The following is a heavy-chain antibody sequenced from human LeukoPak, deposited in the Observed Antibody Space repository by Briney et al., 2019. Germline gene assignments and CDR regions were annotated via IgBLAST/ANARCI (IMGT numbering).Heavy chain of an antibody. CDR3: ARRWYASSWSFDY. CDR2: IYYSGST. J-gene: IGHJ4*02. D-gene: IGHD6-13*01. V-gene: IGHV4-59*08. Sequence: SETLSHTRTFTVGTHSGYYWNWVRQPPGKGLEWIGYIYYSGSTKYNPSLKSRVTISVDTSKNQFSLKLSSATAADTAVYYCARRWYASSWSFDYWGQGTLVTVSS. CDR1: VGTHSGYY.